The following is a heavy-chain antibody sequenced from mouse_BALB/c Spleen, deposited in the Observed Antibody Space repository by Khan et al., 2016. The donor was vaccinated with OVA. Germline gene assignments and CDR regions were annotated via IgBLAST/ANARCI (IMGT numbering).Heavy chain of an antibody. CDR2: ISYSGGT. V-gene: IGHV3-2*02. D-gene: IGHD1-1*01. CDR3: ARGNYYGYYFDY. J-gene: IGHJ2*01. Sequence: EVQLVETGPGLVKPSQSLSLTCTVTGYSITSGYAWNWIRQFPGNKLEWMGYISYSGGTSYNPSLKSRISITRDTSKNQFFLQLNSVTTEDTATYYCARGNYYGYYFDYWGQVTPLTVSS. CDR1: GYSITSGYA.